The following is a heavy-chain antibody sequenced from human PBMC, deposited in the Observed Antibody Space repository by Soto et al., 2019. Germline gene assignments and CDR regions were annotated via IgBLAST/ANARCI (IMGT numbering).Heavy chain of an antibody. V-gene: IGHV4-59*01. Sequence: SETLSLTCTVSGGSISSYYWSWIRQPPGKGLEWIGYIYYSGSTNYNPSLKSRVTISVDTSKNQFSLKLSSVTAADTAVYYCARQDRWELYYYYYGMDVWGQGTTVTVSS. J-gene: IGHJ6*02. CDR3: ARQDRWELYYYYYGMDV. CDR2: IYYSGST. D-gene: IGHD1-26*01. CDR1: GGSISSYY.